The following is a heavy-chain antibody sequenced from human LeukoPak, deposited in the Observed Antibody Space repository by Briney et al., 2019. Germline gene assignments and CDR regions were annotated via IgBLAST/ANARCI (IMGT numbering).Heavy chain of an antibody. CDR3: TTGSVVPAAMFDY. CDR2: IKSKTDGGTT. D-gene: IGHD2-2*01. V-gene: IGHV3-15*01. Sequence: PGGSLRLSCAASGFTFSNAWMSWVRQAPGKGLEWVGRIKSKTDGGTTDYAAPVKGRFTISRDDSKNTLYLQMNSLKTEDTAVYYCTTGSVVPAAMFDYWGQGTLVTVSS. CDR1: GFTFSNAW. J-gene: IGHJ4*02.